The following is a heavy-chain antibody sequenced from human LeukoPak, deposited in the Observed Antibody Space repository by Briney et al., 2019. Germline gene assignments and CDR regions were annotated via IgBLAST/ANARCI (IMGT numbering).Heavy chain of an antibody. D-gene: IGHD1-26*01. Sequence: GSLRLSCAASGFTFSGSAMHWVRQASGKGLEWVGRIRSKANSYATAYAASVKGRFTISRDDSKNTAYLQMNSLKTEDTAVYYCVVGATVPKYWGQGTLVTVSS. J-gene: IGHJ4*02. CDR2: IRSKANSYAT. V-gene: IGHV3-73*01. CDR1: GFTFSGSA. CDR3: VVGATVPKY.